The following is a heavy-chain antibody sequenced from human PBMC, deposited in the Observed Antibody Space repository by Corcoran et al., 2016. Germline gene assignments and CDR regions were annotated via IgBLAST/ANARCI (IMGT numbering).Heavy chain of an antibody. Sequence: EVQLVESGGGLVQPGGSLRLSCAASGFTFSSYWMSWVRQAPGKGLEWVANIKQDGSEKYYVDSVKGRFTISRDNAKNSLSLQMNSLRAEDTAVYYCATDSGSYFRTTGGYFDYWGQGTLVTVSS. CDR1: GFTFSSYW. V-gene: IGHV3-7*01. J-gene: IGHJ4*02. D-gene: IGHD1-26*01. CDR2: IKQDGSEK. CDR3: ATDSGSYFRTTGGYFDY.